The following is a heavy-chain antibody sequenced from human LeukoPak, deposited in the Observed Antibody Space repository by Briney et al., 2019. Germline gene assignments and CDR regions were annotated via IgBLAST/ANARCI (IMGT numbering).Heavy chain of an antibody. CDR1: GFTFSSYA. Sequence: GGSPRLSCAASGFTFSSYAMSWVRQAPGKGLEWVSAISGSGGSTYYADSVKGRFTISRDNSKNTLYLQMNSLRAEDTAVYYCAKYVPYDSSGYYWGDPFDYWGQGTLVTVSS. V-gene: IGHV3-23*01. CDR3: AKYVPYDSSGYYWGDPFDY. J-gene: IGHJ4*02. CDR2: ISGSGGST. D-gene: IGHD3-22*01.